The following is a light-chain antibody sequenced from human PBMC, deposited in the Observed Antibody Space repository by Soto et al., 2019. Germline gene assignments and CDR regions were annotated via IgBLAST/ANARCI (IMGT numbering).Light chain of an antibody. CDR1: QSVSNNY. Sequence: EIVLTQSPGTLSLSPGERATLSCRASQSVSNNYLAWYQQKPGQAPRLLIYDASSRATGIPDRFSGSGSGTDFTLTISRLEPEDFEVYYCQQYGSSPYTFGQGTKLEIK. CDR3: QQYGSSPYT. J-gene: IGKJ2*01. CDR2: DAS. V-gene: IGKV3-20*01.